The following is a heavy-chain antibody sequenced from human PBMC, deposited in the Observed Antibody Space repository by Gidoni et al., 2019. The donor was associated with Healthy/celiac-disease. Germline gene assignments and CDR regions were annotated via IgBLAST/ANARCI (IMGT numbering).Heavy chain of an antibody. Sequence: QVQLVESGGGVVQPGRSLRLSCAASGFTFSSYGMHWVRQAPGKGLEWVAVIWYDGSNKYYADSVKGRFTISRDNSKNTLYLQMNSLRAEDTAVYYCARDDGYPRTLHWGQGTLVTVSS. CDR3: ARDDGYPRTLH. J-gene: IGHJ4*02. V-gene: IGHV3-33*01. CDR1: GFTFSSYG. D-gene: IGHD6-13*01. CDR2: IWYDGSNK.